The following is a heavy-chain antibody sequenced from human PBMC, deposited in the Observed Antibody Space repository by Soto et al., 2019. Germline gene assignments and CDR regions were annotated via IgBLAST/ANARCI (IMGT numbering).Heavy chain of an antibody. CDR3: AKGVIPDYGDNIGGYFDL. V-gene: IGHV3-23*01. CDR2: ISGSGGST. Sequence: EVQLLESGGGLVQPGGSLRLSCAASGFTFSSYAMSWVRQAPGKGLEWVSAISGSGGSTYYADSVKGRFTISRDNSKNTLYLQMNSLRAEDTAVYYCAKGVIPDYGDNIGGYFDLWGRGTLVTVSS. J-gene: IGHJ2*01. CDR1: GFTFSSYA. D-gene: IGHD4-17*01.